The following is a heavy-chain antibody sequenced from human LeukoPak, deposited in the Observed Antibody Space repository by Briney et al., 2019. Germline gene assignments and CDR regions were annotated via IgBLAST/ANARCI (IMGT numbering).Heavy chain of an antibody. J-gene: IGHJ4*02. D-gene: IGHD5-24*01. Sequence: SGGSLRLSCAASGFTFNSYSMNWVRQAPGKGLEWVSSISSSSSYIYYVDSVKGRFTISRDNAKNSLYLQMNGLRAEDTAVYYCARDPLELRLTPFDYWGQGTLVTVSS. V-gene: IGHV3-21*01. CDR3: ARDPLELRLTPFDY. CDR2: ISSSSSYI. CDR1: GFTFNSYS.